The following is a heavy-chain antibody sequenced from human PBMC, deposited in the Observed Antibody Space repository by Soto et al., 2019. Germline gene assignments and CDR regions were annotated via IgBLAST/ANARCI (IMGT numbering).Heavy chain of an antibody. CDR1: GGSFSGYY. CDR3: ARGKLSDYVWGSYRYHFDY. Sequence: ETLSLTCAVYGGSFSGYYWSWIRQPPGKGLEWIGEINHSGSTNYNPSLKSRVTISVDTSKNQFTLKLSSVTAADTAVYYCARGKLSDYVWGSYRYHFDYWGQGTVVTVSS. J-gene: IGHJ4*02. CDR2: INHSGST. D-gene: IGHD3-16*02. V-gene: IGHV4-34*01.